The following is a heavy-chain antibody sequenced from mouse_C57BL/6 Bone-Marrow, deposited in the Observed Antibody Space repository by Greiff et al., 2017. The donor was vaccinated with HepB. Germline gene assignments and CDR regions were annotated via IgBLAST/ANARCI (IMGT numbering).Heavy chain of an antibody. J-gene: IGHJ3*01. V-gene: IGHV1-52*01. CDR3: ARRNDSSGYPAWFAY. D-gene: IGHD3-2*02. Sequence: QVQLKQPGAELVRPGSSVKLSCKASGYTFTSYWMHWVKQRPIQGLEWIGNIDPSDSETHYNQKFKDKATLTVDKSSSTAYMQLSSLTSEDSAVYYCARRNDSSGYPAWFAYWGQGTLVTVSA. CDR2: IDPSDSET. CDR1: GYTFTSYW.